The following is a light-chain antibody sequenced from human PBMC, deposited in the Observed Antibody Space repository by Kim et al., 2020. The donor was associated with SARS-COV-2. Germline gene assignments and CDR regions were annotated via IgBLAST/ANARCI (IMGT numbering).Light chain of an antibody. CDR1: QSISSH. CDR3: QQSYITPFT. Sequence: DIQMTQSPSSLSASVGDRVTITCRTTQSISSHLNWYQQKPGRARKLLISAASTLQGGVPSRFSGSGSETDFTLTISSLQPEDFATYFCQQSYITPFTFGPGTKVDIK. J-gene: IGKJ3*01. V-gene: IGKV1-39*01. CDR2: AAS.